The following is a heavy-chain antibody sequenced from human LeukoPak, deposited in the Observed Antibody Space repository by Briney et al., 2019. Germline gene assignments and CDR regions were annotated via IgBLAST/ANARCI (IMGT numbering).Heavy chain of an antibody. J-gene: IGHJ3*02. CDR2: ISSSGSTI. Sequence: GGSLRLSCAASGFTFSDYYMSWIRQAPGKGLEWVSYISSSGSTIYYADSVKGRFTISRDNAKNSLYLQMNSLRAEDTAVYYCARGVVVPAAIDAFDIWGQGTMVTVSS. V-gene: IGHV3-11*04. CDR1: GFTFSDYY. D-gene: IGHD2-2*01. CDR3: ARGVVVPAAIDAFDI.